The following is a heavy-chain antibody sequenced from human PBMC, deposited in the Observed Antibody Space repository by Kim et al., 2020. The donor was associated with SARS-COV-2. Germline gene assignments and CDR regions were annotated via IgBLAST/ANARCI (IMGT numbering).Heavy chain of an antibody. Sequence: GGSLRLSCAASGFTFSSYWMHWVRQVPGKGLVWVSRISGDGSVTNYADSVKGRFTISKDNAKNTLSLQMSSLRVEDTAVYYCVKDRIKWQWGQGTLVSVS. CDR1: GFTFSSYW. CDR2: ISGDGSVT. V-gene: IGHV3-74*01. D-gene: IGHD2-8*01. J-gene: IGHJ4*02. CDR3: VKDRIKWQ.